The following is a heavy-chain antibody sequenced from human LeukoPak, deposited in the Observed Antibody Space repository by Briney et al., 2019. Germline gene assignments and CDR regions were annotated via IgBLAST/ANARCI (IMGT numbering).Heavy chain of an antibody. V-gene: IGHV4-34*01. CDR3: AREGYSSTVPIDY. Sequence: PLETLSLTCAVYGGSFSGYYWSWIRQPPGKGLEWIGEINHSGSTNYNPSLKSRVTISVDTSKNQFSLKLSSVTAADTAVYYCAREGYSSTVPIDYWGQGTLVTVSS. D-gene: IGHD6-13*01. J-gene: IGHJ4*02. CDR1: GGSFSGYY. CDR2: INHSGST.